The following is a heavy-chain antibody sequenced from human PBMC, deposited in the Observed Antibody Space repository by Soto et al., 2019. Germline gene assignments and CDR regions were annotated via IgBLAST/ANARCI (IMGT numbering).Heavy chain of an antibody. V-gene: IGHV1-69*01. J-gene: IGHJ4*02. CDR1: GGTFSSYA. Sequence: QVQLVQSGAEVKKPGSSVKVSCKASGGTFSSYAISWVRQAPGQGLEWMGGIIPIFGTANYAQKCQGRVTITADESTSTGYMELSSLSSEDTGVYYCASPGRHVHGGRGVNDYWVQGALVTDFS. CDR2: IIPIFGTA. CDR3: ASPGRHVHGGRGVNDY. D-gene: IGHD3-10*01.